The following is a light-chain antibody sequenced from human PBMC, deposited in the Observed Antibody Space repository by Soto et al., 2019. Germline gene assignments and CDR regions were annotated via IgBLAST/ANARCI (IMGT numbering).Light chain of an antibody. J-gene: IGKJ1*01. CDR3: QKYNSAPWT. Sequence: DIQMTQSPSSLSASVGDRVTITCRASQGISNYLAWYQQQPGKVPKLLIYVASTLQSGVPSRFSGSGSGRDFPFTISSLEHEDVANYYCQKYNSAPWTFGQGTKVEIK. CDR2: VAS. V-gene: IGKV1-27*01. CDR1: QGISNY.